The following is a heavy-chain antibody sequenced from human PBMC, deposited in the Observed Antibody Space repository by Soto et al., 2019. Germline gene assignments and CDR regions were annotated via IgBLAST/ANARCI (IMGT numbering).Heavy chain of an antibody. Sequence: GASVKVSCKASGFTFTSSAVQWVRQARGQRLEWIGWIVVGSGNTNYAQKFQERVTITRDMSTSTAYMELSSLRSEDTAVYYCVAYQYRTPFDYWGQGPLVTVSS. CDR3: VAYQYRTPFDY. CDR2: IVVGSGNT. J-gene: IGHJ4*02. CDR1: GFTFTSSA. V-gene: IGHV1-58*01. D-gene: IGHD5-18*01.